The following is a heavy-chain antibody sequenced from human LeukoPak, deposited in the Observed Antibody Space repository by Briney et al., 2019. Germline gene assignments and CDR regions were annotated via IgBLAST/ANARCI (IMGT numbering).Heavy chain of an antibody. Sequence: ASVKVSCKASGYTFTSYYMHWVRQAPGQGLEWMGIINPSGGSTSYAQKFQGRVTMTRDMSTSTDYMELSSLRSEDTAVYYCARNTRSGYYQLPPDYWGQGTLVTVSS. V-gene: IGHV1-46*01. CDR2: INPSGGST. D-gene: IGHD3-22*01. J-gene: IGHJ4*02. CDR3: ARNTRSGYYQLPPDY. CDR1: GYTFTSYY.